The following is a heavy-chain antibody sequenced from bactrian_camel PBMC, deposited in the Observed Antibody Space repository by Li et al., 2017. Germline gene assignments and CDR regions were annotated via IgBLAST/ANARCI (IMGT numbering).Heavy chain of an antibody. Sequence: VQLVESGGGLVQPGGSLRLSRAASGFTFSSYDMAWVRQAPGKGLEWIATVRSDGSSSELGDSVKGRFAISRDNTKNTVVLELNNLKVEDTAMYFCAKDQRVRGWMVSSGVEYDFWGQGTQVTVS. CDR2: VRSDGSSS. CDR1: GFTFSSYD. CDR3: AKDQRVRGWMVSSGVEYDF. V-gene: IGHV3S40*01. J-gene: IGHJ4*01. D-gene: IGHD5*01.